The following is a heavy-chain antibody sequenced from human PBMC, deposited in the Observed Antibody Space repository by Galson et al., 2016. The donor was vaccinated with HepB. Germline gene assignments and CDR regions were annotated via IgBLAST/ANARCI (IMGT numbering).Heavy chain of an antibody. J-gene: IGHJ4*02. Sequence: SLRLSCAASGFTFGNYGMHWVRQAPGKGLEWVAADSMDGRRKFYADSVKGRFTISRDNSNSMLFLQMSSLRADDTAVYYCARRHEYCPPVGCSVDYWGQGTRVSVSS. CDR2: DSMDGRRK. D-gene: IGHD2/OR15-2a*01. CDR1: GFTFGNYG. V-gene: IGHV3-30*03. CDR3: ARRHEYCPPVGCSVDY.